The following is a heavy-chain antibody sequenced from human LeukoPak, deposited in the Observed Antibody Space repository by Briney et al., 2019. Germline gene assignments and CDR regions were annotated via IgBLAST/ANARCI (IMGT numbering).Heavy chain of an antibody. D-gene: IGHD3-10*01. V-gene: IGHV3-64*01. CDR1: GFTFRSYE. CDR3: ARTRITMVRGVISGYYYMDV. Sequence: QPGGSLRLSCAASGFTFRSYEMNWVRQAPGKGLEYVSAISSNGGSTYYANSVKGRFTISRDNSKNTLYLQMGSLRAEDMAVYYCARTRITMVRGVISGYYYMDVWGKGTTVTVSS. J-gene: IGHJ6*03. CDR2: ISSNGGST.